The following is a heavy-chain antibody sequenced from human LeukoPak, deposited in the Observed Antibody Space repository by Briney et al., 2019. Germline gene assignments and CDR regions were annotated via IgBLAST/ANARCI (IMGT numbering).Heavy chain of an antibody. Sequence: SETLSLTCTVSGGSISSGGYYWSWICQHPGKGLEWIGYIYYSGSTYYNPSLKSRVTISVDTSKNQFSLKLSSVTAADTAVYYCARTSLLWFGESWGQGTLVTVSS. CDR1: GGSISSGGYY. CDR3: ARTSLLWFGES. D-gene: IGHD3-10*01. CDR2: IYYSGST. V-gene: IGHV4-31*03. J-gene: IGHJ5*02.